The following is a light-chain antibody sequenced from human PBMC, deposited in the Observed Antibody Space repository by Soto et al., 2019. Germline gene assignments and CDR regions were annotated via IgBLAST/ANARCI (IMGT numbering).Light chain of an antibody. CDR3: QQTYSFPWT. CDR2: AGT. J-gene: IGKJ1*01. CDR1: HGVGSF. V-gene: IGKV1-12*01. Sequence: IQMTQTPSSVYASVGGRVTITCRERHGVGSFLAWYQQKPGKAPNILMFAGTTLRSGVPSRFRGSESGAQFTLTIISLQPEDLATYYCQQTYSFPWTFGQGTKVDIK.